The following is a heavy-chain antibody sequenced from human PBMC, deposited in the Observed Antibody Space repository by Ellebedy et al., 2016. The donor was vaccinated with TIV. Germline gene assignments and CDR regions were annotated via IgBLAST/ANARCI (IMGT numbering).Heavy chain of an antibody. CDR2: INHSGST. CDR3: ARGLELRNGYFDY. V-gene: IGHV4-34*01. CDR1: GGSFSGYY. D-gene: IGHD1-7*01. Sequence: SETLSLTXAVYGGSFSGYYWSWIRQPPGKGLEWIGEINHSGSTNYNPSLKSRVTISVDTSKNQFSLKLSSVTAADTAVYYCARGLELRNGYFDYWGQGTLVTVSS. J-gene: IGHJ4*02.